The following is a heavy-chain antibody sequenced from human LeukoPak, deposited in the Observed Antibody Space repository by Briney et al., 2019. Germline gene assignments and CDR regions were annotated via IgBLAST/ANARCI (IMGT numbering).Heavy chain of an antibody. CDR2: ISAYNGNT. J-gene: IGHJ4*02. CDR1: GYTFTSYG. CDR3: ARDKGGSTSCPVVLGY. Sequence: ASVKVSCKASGYTFTSYGISWVRQPPGQGLEWMGWISAYNGNTNYAQKLQGRVTMTTDTSTSTAYMELRSLRSDDTAVYYCARDKGGSTSCPVVLGYWGQGTLVTVSS. V-gene: IGHV1-18*01. D-gene: IGHD2-2*01.